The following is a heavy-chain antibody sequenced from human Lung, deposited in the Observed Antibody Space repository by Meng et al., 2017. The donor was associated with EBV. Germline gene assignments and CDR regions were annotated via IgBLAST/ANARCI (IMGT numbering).Heavy chain of an antibody. D-gene: IGHD1-1*01. Sequence: EVQLVEAGGGLVQPGGSLRLSCAASGFTFSSYAMSWVRQAPGKGLEWVSSITSNAESTFYEDSVKGRFTISRDHSRNTLYLQMNSLRTEDTATYFCAKNDATLTTGFDHWGQGSLVTVSS. CDR1: GFTFSSYA. J-gene: IGHJ4*02. V-gene: IGHV3-23*04. CDR3: AKNDATLTTGFDH. CDR2: ITSNAEST.